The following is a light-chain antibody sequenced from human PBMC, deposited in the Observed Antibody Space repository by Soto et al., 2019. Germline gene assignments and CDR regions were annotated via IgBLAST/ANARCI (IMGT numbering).Light chain of an antibody. CDR2: GAS. Sequence: EIVLTQSPGTLSLSPGERATLSCRASHSVSSSYFAWYQQKPGQAPRLLIYGASSRATGIPDRFSGSGSGTDFTLTISRLEPEDFAVYYCQQYGSSPPHTFGQGTKLEIK. CDR1: HSVSSSY. CDR3: QQYGSSPPHT. V-gene: IGKV3-20*01. J-gene: IGKJ2*01.